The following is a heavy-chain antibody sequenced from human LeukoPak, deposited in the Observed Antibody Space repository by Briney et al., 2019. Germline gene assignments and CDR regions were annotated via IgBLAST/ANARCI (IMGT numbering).Heavy chain of an antibody. CDR1: GGSFSGYY. CDR3: VTYYFDSSGPKKNY. V-gene: IGHV4-34*01. J-gene: IGHJ4*02. D-gene: IGHD3-22*01. Sequence: PSETLSLTCAVYGGSFSGYYWSWIRKPPGKGLEWLGEINHSGSTNYNPSLKSRVTISVDTSKKQFSLKLSSVTAADTAVYYCVTYYFDSSGPKKNYWGQGTLVTVSS. CDR2: INHSGST.